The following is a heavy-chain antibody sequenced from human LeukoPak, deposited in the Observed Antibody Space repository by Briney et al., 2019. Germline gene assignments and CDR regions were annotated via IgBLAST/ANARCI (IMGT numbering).Heavy chain of an antibody. CDR1: GGSFSGYY. CDR2: INHSGST. J-gene: IGHJ6*03. CDR3: ARDRRGYYYYYMDV. Sequence: PSETLSLTCAVYGGSFSGYYWSWIRQPPGKGLEWIGEINHSGSTNYNPSLKSRVTISVDTSKNQFSLKLSSVTAADTAVYYCARDRRGYYYYYMDVWGKGTTVTVSS. V-gene: IGHV4-34*01.